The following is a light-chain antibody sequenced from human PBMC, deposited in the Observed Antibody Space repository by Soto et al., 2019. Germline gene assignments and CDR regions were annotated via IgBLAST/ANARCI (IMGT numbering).Light chain of an antibody. CDR1: QTITTW. J-gene: IGKJ4*01. Sequence: DIQMTQSPSTLSASVGDRVTITCRASQTITTWLAWYQQKLGKAPKLLIYEASSLESGVPSRFSGSGSGTEFTLTISSLQPDDSATYYCQQYNDYSPLTFGGGTKVEIK. CDR3: QQYNDYSPLT. CDR2: EAS. V-gene: IGKV1-5*03.